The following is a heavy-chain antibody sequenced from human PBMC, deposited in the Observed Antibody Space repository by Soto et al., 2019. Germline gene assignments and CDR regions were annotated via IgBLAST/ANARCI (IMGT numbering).Heavy chain of an antibody. CDR3: ARDNRGGSDYTSYYSDFDY. J-gene: IGHJ4*02. Sequence: ASVKVSCKSSGYTFTSYGISWVRQAPGQGLEWMGWINGDNGKTKYSEKFQGRVTITRDTSASTGYMELTSLRSEDTAVYYCARDNRGGSDYTSYYSDFDYWGQGTLVTVSS. CDR1: GYTFTSYG. D-gene: IGHD5-12*01. CDR2: INGDNGKT. V-gene: IGHV1-18*01.